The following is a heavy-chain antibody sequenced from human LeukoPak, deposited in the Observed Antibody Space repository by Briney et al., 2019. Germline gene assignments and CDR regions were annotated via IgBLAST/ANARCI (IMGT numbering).Heavy chain of an antibody. D-gene: IGHD3-22*01. CDR1: GYSFTSYW. CDR3: ARHPYYYDSSGPYYYYGMDV. Sequence: GESLKISCKGSGYSFTSYWIGWVGQMPGIGLEWMGIIYPGESDTRYSPSFQGQVTISADKSISTAYLQWSSLKASDTAMYYCARHPYYYDSSGPYYYYGMDVWGQGTTVTVSS. CDR2: IYPGESDT. V-gene: IGHV5-51*01. J-gene: IGHJ6*02.